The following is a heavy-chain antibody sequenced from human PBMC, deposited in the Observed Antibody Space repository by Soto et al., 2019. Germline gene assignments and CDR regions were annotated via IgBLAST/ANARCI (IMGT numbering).Heavy chain of an antibody. CDR1: GDSYSISTYS. Sequence: SETLSLTCNMSGDSYSISTYSWSWIRKKPGKALQCIGFTYQSGLTSYNPSLASRVSISLARSNICYSLKLKSVPAADTAVYFCAGMPYTRVLRFEPVCPGTLLNVSS. J-gene: IGHJ5*02. CDR3: AGMPYTRVLRFEP. V-gene: IGHV4-30-2*01. D-gene: IGHD2-2*01. CDR2: TYQSGLT.